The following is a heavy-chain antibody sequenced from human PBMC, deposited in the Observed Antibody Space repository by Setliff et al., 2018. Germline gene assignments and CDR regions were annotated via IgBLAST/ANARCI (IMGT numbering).Heavy chain of an antibody. CDR3: ARDSPNRGFGSGWYGDF. V-gene: IGHV1-18*01. CDR2: ISASNGNT. J-gene: IGHJ4*02. CDR1: GYTFTNYG. D-gene: IGHD6-19*01. Sequence: ASVKVSCKASGYTFTNYGISWVRQAPGQGLEWMGWISASNGNTNSAQKLQGRVTMTTDTSTSTAYMELRSLRSDDTAVYYCARDSPNRGFGSGWYGDFWGQGTLVTVSS.